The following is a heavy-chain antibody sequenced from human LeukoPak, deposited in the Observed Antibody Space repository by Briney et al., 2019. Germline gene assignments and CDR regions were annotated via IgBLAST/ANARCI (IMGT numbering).Heavy chain of an antibody. J-gene: IGHJ4*02. V-gene: IGHV3-23*01. CDR2: INGSGGST. Sequence: GGSLRLSCAASGFTFSSYAMSWVRQAPGKGLEWVSDINGSGGSTYYADSVKGRFTISRDNSKNTLYLQMNSLRAEDTAVYYCAKPLVPAAICYYFDYWGQGTLVTVSS. D-gene: IGHD2-2*01. CDR1: GFTFSSYA. CDR3: AKPLVPAAICYYFDY.